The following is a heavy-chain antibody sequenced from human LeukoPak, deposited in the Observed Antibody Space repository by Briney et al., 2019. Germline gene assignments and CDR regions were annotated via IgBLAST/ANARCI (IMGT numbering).Heavy chain of an antibody. CDR1: GYTFTGYY. Sequence: ASVKVSCKASGYTFTGYYMHWVRQAPGQGLEWMGWINPNSGGTNYAQKFQGRVTMTRDTSISTAYVELSRLRSDDTAVYYCARVPSLTYYYDSSGYYSFDYWGQGTLVTVSS. CDR2: INPNSGGT. V-gene: IGHV1-2*02. CDR3: ARVPSLTYYYDSSGYYSFDY. D-gene: IGHD3-22*01. J-gene: IGHJ4*02.